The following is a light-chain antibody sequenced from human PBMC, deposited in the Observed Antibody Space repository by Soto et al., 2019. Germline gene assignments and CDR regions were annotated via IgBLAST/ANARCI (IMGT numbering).Light chain of an antibody. J-gene: IGKJ5*01. CDR1: QDISNY. CDR2: DAS. V-gene: IGKV1-33*01. Sequence: DIQMTQSPSSLSASVGDRVTITCQASQDISNYLNWYQQKPVKAPKLLIYDASNLETRVPSRFSGSGSGTDFTFTISSLQPEDIATYYCQQYDNPPFTFGQGTRLEIK. CDR3: QQYDNPPFT.